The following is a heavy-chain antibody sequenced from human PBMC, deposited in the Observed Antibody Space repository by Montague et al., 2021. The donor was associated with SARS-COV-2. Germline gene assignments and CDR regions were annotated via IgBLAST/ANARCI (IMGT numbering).Heavy chain of an antibody. CDR3: VRDGGNWYYFDY. J-gene: IGHJ4*02. D-gene: IGHD3-16*01. Sequence: SETLSLTCSISGVSITSYYWSWVRQPAAKGLEWICNIYASGSTXXXPSXRSRVRLSIDNPKNQFSLKLESLTAADTAVYYCVRDGGNWYYFDYWGQGALVTVSS. V-gene: IGHV4-4*07. CDR2: IYASGST. CDR1: GVSITSYY.